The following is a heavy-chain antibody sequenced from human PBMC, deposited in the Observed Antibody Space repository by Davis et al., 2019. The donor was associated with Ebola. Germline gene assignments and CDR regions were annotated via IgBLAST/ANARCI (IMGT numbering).Heavy chain of an antibody. Sequence: SETLSLTCAVYAGSFSGYYWSWIRQPPGKGLEWIGEINHSGSTNYNPSLKSRVTISVDTSKNQFSLKLSSVTAADTAVYYCARVHYIVVVVAATRNYGMDVWGQGTTVTVSS. J-gene: IGHJ6*02. V-gene: IGHV4-34*01. D-gene: IGHD2-15*01. CDR1: AGSFSGYY. CDR3: ARVHYIVVVVAATRNYGMDV. CDR2: INHSGST.